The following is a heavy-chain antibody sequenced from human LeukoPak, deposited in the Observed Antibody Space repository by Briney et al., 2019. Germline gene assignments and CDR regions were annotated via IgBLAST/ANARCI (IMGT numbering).Heavy chain of an antibody. D-gene: IGHD3-10*01. Sequence: PSETLSLTCTVSGGSISSSSYYWGWIRQPPGKGLGWIGNIYNSGNTYYNPSLKSRVTISVDTSKNQFSLKLSSITAADTAVYYCARRGGSGRSFDFWGQGTLVTVSS. V-gene: IGHV4-39*01. CDR3: ARRGGSGRSFDF. CDR1: GGSISSSSYY. CDR2: IYNSGNT. J-gene: IGHJ4*02.